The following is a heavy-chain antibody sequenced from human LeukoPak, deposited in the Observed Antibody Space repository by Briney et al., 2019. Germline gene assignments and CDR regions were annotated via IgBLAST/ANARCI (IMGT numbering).Heavy chain of an antibody. V-gene: IGHV3-30*04. Sequence: PGRSLRLSCAASGFTFSSYAMHWVRQAPGKGLEWVAVISYDGSNKYYADSVKGRFTISRDNSKKTLYLQMESLRAEDTAVYYCARDFSDVDTVPPAWGQGTLVIVSS. CDR1: GFTFSSYA. D-gene: IGHD5-18*01. J-gene: IGHJ1*01. CDR2: ISYDGSNK. CDR3: ARDFSDVDTVPPA.